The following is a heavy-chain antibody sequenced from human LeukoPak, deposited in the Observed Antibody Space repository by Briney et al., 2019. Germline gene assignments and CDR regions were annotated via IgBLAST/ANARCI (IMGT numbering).Heavy chain of an antibody. CDR1: GYTFTSHD. J-gene: IGHJ4*02. D-gene: IGHD1-1*01. V-gene: IGHV1-8*01. Sequence: ASVKVSCKASGYTFTSHDINWVRQAAGQGLEWMGWMNPNSGNSGYAQNFQGRVIMTRDTSISTAYMELHSLRSEDTAVYYCARGYSPSIRTTGNDYWGQGTLVTVSS. CDR2: MNPNSGNS. CDR3: ARGYSPSIRTTGNDY.